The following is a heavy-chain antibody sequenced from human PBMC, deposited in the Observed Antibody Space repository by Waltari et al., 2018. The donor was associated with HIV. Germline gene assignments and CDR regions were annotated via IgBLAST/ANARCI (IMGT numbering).Heavy chain of an antibody. J-gene: IGHJ4*02. CDR1: GFPFSSSG. CDR2: IWYDGSNK. CDR3: AREDLLYCGGDCYPGDY. Sequence: QVQLVESGGGVVQPGRSLRLSCAASGFPFSSSGIHWVRQAPGKGLEWVAVIWYDGSNKYYADSVKGRFTISRDNSKNTLYLQMNSLRAEDTAVYYCAREDLLYCGGDCYPGDYWGQGTLVTVSS. D-gene: IGHD2-21*02. V-gene: IGHV3-33*01.